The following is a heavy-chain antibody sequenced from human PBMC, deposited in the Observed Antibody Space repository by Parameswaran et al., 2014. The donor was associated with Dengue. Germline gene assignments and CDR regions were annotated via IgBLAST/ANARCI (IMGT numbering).Heavy chain of an antibody. Sequence: SVKVSCKASGGTFSSYAISWVRQAPGQGLEWMGGIIPIFGTANYAQKFQGRVTITADESTSTAYMELSSLRSEDTAVYYCASRFTIFGVVIAYYYYYGMDVWGQGTTVTVSS. CDR2: IIPIFGTA. J-gene: IGHJ6*02. CDR1: GGTFSSYA. V-gene: IGHV1-69*13. D-gene: IGHD3-3*01. CDR3: ASRFTIFGVVIAYYYYYGMDV.